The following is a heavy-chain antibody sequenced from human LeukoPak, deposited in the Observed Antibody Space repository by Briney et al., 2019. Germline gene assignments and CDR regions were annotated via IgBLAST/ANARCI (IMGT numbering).Heavy chain of an antibody. D-gene: IGHD3-10*01. CDR1: GGTFSSYA. Sequence: SVKVSCKASGGTFSSYAISWVRQAPGQGLEWMGGIIPIFGTANYAQKFQGRVTITADESTSTAYMGLSSLRSEDTAVYYCARDTITMVRGKSARSSPAFDIWGQGTMVTVSS. CDR3: ARDTITMVRGKSARSSPAFDI. J-gene: IGHJ3*02. V-gene: IGHV1-69*01. CDR2: IIPIFGTA.